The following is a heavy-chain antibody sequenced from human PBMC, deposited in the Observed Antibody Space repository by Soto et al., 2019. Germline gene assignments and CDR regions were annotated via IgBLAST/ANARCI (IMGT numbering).Heavy chain of an antibody. Sequence: SVKVSCKASGGTFSSYAISWVRQAPGQGLEWMGGIIPIFGTANYAQKFQGRVTITADESTSTAYMELSSLRSEDTAVYYCARGHIVVVAAATHNWFDPWGQGTLVTVSS. CDR2: IIPIFGTA. J-gene: IGHJ5*02. V-gene: IGHV1-69*13. CDR3: ARGHIVVVAAATHNWFDP. CDR1: GGTFSSYA. D-gene: IGHD2-15*01.